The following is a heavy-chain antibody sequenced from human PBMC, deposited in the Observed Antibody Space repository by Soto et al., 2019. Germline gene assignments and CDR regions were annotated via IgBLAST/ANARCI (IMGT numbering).Heavy chain of an antibody. CDR1: GFTFSSYS. CDR3: ARDPRRDSTLDDILTGYSPSYYYYYMDV. Sequence: GGSLRLSCAASGFTFSSYSMNWVRQAPGKGLEWVSSISSSSSYIYYADSVKGRFTISRDNAKNSLYLQMNSLRAEDTAVYYCARDPRRDSTLDDILTGYSPSYYYYYMDVWGKGTTVTVSS. D-gene: IGHD3-9*01. J-gene: IGHJ6*03. V-gene: IGHV3-21*01. CDR2: ISSSSSYI.